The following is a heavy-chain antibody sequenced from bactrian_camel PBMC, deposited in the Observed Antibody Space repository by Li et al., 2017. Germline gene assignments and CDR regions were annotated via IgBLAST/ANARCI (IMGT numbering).Heavy chain of an antibody. Sequence: VQLVESGGGSVQPGGSLNLSCLALWFPYDVNNRMGWFRQAPEKERKGVAAIHYVDDSTYYADSVKGRFTISRDNAKNTVYLQMNNLKPEDTAMYYCAATASRYGCGWRDYNHWGQGTQVTVS. V-gene: IGHV3S40*01. CDR1: WFPYDVNNR. CDR3: AATASRYGCGWRDYNH. CDR2: IHYVDDST. D-gene: IGHD3*01. J-gene: IGHJ4*01.